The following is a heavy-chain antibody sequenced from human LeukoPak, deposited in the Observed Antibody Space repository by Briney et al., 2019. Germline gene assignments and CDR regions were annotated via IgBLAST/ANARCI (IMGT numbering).Heavy chain of an antibody. D-gene: IGHD3-9*01. V-gene: IGHV1-8*01. J-gene: IGHJ4*02. CDR3: AKNDKYLLTGYYSDY. CDR1: GYTFTSYD. Sequence: ASVTVSFTASGYTFTSYDINWVRQATGQGLEWMGWMNPNSGNTGYAQKFQGRVTMTRNTSISTAYMELSSLRSEDTAVYYCAKNDKYLLTGYYSDYWGQGTLVTVSS. CDR2: MNPNSGNT.